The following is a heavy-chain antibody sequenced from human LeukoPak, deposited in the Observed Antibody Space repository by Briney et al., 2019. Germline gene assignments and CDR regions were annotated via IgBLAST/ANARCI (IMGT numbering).Heavy chain of an antibody. CDR2: IKSKTDGGTT. D-gene: IGHD1-26*01. CDR1: GFTFSNAW. Sequence: GGSLRLPCAASGFTFSNAWMSWVRPAPGKGLEWVGRIKSKTDGGTTDYAAPVKGRFTISRDDSKNTLYLQMNSLKTEDTAVYYCTTVGATLALRYYFDYWGQGTLVTVSS. J-gene: IGHJ4*02. V-gene: IGHV3-15*01. CDR3: TTVGATLALRYYFDY.